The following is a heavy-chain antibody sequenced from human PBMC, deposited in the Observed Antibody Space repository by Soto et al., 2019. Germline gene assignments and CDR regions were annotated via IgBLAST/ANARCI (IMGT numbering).Heavy chain of an antibody. CDR2: ISSGGVYI. Sequence: EVQIVESGGGLVQPVGSLRLSCNFTFSMYSMDWVRQAPGKGLEWVASISSGGVYIKYADSVKGRFTISRDNAKNSVSLQMNSLRVDDTALYFCTRDQGGSYDSWFDPWGQGTLVTVSS. CDR1: TFSMYS. CDR3: TRDQGGSYDSWFDP. V-gene: IGHV3-21*02. J-gene: IGHJ5*02. D-gene: IGHD1-26*01.